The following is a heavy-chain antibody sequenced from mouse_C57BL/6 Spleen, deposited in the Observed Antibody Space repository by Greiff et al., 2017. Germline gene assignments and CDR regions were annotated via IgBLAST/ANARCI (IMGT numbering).Heavy chain of an antibody. CDR3: ARHEDYYGSSPYWYFDV. Sequence: VQLQQSGAELVKPGASVKLSCKASGYTFTEYTIHWVKQRSGQGLEWIGWFYPGSGSIKYNEKFKDKATVTADKSSSTVYMELSRLTSEDSAVYFCARHEDYYGSSPYWYFDVWGTGTTVTVSS. CDR2: FYPGSGSI. J-gene: IGHJ1*03. V-gene: IGHV1-62-2*01. CDR1: GYTFTEYT. D-gene: IGHD1-1*01.